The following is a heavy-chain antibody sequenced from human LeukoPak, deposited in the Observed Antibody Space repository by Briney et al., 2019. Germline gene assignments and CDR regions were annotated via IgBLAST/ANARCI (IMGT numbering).Heavy chain of an antibody. Sequence: SETLSLTCTVSGGSVSSGDYYWSWIRQPPGKGLEWIGYIHYSGSTYYNPSLKTRVTMSVDTSKTQFSLNLSSVTAADTAVYYCATSLRGASDFWGQGTLVTVSS. CDR2: IHYSGST. J-gene: IGHJ4*02. CDR1: GGSVSSGDYY. V-gene: IGHV4-31*03. D-gene: IGHD3-10*01. CDR3: ATSLRGASDF.